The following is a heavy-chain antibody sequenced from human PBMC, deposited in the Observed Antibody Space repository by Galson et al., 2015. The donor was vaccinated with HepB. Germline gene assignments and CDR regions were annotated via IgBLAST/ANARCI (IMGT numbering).Heavy chain of an antibody. CDR3: ARARAPVYAGDYVGYNWFDP. CDR2: ISYDGSNK. D-gene: IGHD4-23*01. V-gene: IGHV3-30-3*01. CDR1: GFTFSSYA. Sequence: SLRLSCAASGFTFSSYAMHWVRQAPGKGLEWVAVISYDGSNKYYADSVKGRFTISRDNSKNTLYLQMNSLRAEDTAVYYCARARAPVYAGDYVGYNWFDPWGQGTLVTVSS. J-gene: IGHJ5*02.